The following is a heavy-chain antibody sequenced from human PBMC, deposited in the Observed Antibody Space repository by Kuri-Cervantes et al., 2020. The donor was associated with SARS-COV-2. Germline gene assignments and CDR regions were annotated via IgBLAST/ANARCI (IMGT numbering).Heavy chain of an antibody. J-gene: IGHJ1*01. Sequence: SETLSLTCTVSGGSLSTYYWSWIRQPPGKGLEWIANIFYSGGSSYNPSLKSRVTISADTSKNQFSLKLSSVTAADTAVYYCATDPGIVGATSGYFQHWGQGTLVTVSS. CDR1: GGSLSTYY. CDR3: ATDPGIVGATSGYFQH. CDR2: IFYSGGS. D-gene: IGHD1-26*01. V-gene: IGHV4-59*12.